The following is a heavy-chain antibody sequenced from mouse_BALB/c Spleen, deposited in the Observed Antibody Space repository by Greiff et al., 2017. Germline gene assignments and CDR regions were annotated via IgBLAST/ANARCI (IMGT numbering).Heavy chain of an antibody. CDR1: GFNIKDTY. CDR2: IDPANGNT. D-gene: IGHD2-1*01. CDR3: ARGRYGIYAMDY. J-gene: IGHJ4*01. Sequence: EVQLQESGAELVKPGASVKLSCTASGFNIKDTYMHWVKQRPEQGLEWIGRIDPANGNTKYDPKFQGKATITADTSSNTAYLQLSSLTSEDTAVYYSARGRYGIYAMDYWGQGTSVTVSS. V-gene: IGHV14-3*02.